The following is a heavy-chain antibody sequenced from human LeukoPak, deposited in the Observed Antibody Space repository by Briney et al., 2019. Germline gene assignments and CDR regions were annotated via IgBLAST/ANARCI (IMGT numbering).Heavy chain of an antibody. CDR2: ISGRGDSR. V-gene: IGHV3-23*01. CDR3: AKDPMVWGLTYDY. CDR1: GFTFSSYA. J-gene: IGHJ4*02. Sequence: GGSLRLSCTASGFTFSSYAMTWIRQAPGKGLEWVSAISGRGDSRYYADSVKGRFTISRDNSKNTLYLQMNSLRAEDTAVYYCAKDPMVWGLTYDYWGQGTLVTVSS. D-gene: IGHD3-10*01.